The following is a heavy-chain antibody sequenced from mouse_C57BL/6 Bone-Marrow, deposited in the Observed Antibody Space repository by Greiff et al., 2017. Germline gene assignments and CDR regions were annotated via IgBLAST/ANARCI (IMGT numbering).Heavy chain of an antibody. V-gene: IGHV1-85*01. Sequence: QVQLKESGPELVKPGASVKLSCKASGYTFTSYDINWVKQRPGQGLEWIGWIYPRDGSTKYNEKFKGKATLTVDTSSSTAYMELPSLTSEDSAVYCCARDYGSSYWYFDVWGTGTTVTVSS. CDR2: IYPRDGST. CDR1: GYTFTSYD. D-gene: IGHD1-1*01. J-gene: IGHJ1*03. CDR3: ARDYGSSYWYFDV.